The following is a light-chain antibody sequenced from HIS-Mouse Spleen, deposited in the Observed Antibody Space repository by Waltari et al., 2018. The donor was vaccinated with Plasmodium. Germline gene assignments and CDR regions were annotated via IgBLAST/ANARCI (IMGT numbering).Light chain of an antibody. CDR2: SNK. V-gene: IGLV1-44*01. CDR1: SSNIGSNT. CDR3: AAWDDSLNGVV. J-gene: IGLJ2*01. Sequence: QSVLTQSPSASGTPGQRVTISCSGSSSNIGSNTVTWYQQLPGTAPKLLIYSNKQRPSGVPDRFSGSKSGTSASLAISGLQSEDEADYYCAAWDDSLNGVVFGGGTKLTVL.